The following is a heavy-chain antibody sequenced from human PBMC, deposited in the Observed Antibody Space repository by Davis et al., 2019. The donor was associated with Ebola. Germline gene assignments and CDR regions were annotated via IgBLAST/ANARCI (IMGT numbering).Heavy chain of an antibody. CDR1: GYTFGTYG. D-gene: IGHD3/OR15-3a*01. Sequence: ASVKVACKTSGYTFGTYGINWVRHAPVESLVFFLLITTHNGITSHAQKVQGRVTLTTDASTNTDYMELRSLRSDETAVYYCARGSGLVATALDYCGQGTLVTVSS. J-gene: IGHJ4*02. V-gene: IGHV1-18*04. CDR2: ITTHNGIT. CDR3: ARGSGLVATALDY.